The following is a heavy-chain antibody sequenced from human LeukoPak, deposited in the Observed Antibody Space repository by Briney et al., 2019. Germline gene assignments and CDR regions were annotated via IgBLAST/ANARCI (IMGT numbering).Heavy chain of an antibody. Sequence: GGSLRLSCAASGFTFSSYSMNWVRQAPGKGLEWVSSISSSSSYIYYADSVKGRFTISRDNAKNSLYLQMNSLRAEDTAVYYCARDTVVVAAATHYYGMDVWGQGTTVTVSS. J-gene: IGHJ6*02. D-gene: IGHD2-15*01. V-gene: IGHV3-21*01. CDR3: ARDTVVVAAATHYYGMDV. CDR1: GFTFSSYS. CDR2: ISSSSSYI.